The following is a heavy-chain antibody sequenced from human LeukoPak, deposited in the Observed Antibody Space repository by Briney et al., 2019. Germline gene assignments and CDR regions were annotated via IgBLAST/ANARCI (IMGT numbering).Heavy chain of an antibody. J-gene: IGHJ4*02. CDR1: GFAFNIYA. CDR3: ARDPEMATILVLYYFDY. V-gene: IGHV3-30-3*01. Sequence: GGSLRLSCAASGFAFNIYAMTWVRQAPGKGLEWVAVISYDGSNKYYADSVKGRFTISRDNSKNTLYLQMNSLRAEDTAVYYCARDPEMATILVLYYFDYWGQGTLVTVSS. CDR2: ISYDGSNK. D-gene: IGHD5-24*01.